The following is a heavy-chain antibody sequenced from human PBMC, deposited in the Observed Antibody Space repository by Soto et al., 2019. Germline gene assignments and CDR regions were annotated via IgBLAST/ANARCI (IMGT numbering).Heavy chain of an antibody. V-gene: IGHV3-30*04. CDR3: ARAGGILVNY. CDR2: KTYEGRNK. Sequence: QVQLVESGGGVVQPGRSLRLSCAASGFMFSSYAMHWVRQAPGKGLEWVAVKTYEGRNKYYADSVKGRFTISRDNSKNTLYLQMNSLRAEDTAVYYCARAGGILVNYWGQGTLGTVSS. D-gene: IGHD3-9*01. J-gene: IGHJ4*02. CDR1: GFMFSSYA.